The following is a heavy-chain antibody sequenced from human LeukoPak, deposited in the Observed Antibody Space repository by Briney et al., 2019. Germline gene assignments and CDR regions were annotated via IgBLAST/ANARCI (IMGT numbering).Heavy chain of an antibody. D-gene: IGHD6-13*01. V-gene: IGHV1-2*06. CDR1: GYTFSGYY. CDR3: ARDRDGSSRNWFDP. Sequence: ASVKVSCKASGYTFSGYYIHWVRQAPGQGLEWMGRINPNSGGTNYAQKFQGRVTMARDASITTAYMELSSLISDDTAVYYCARDRDGSSRNWFDPWGQGTLVTVSS. J-gene: IGHJ5*02. CDR2: INPNSGGT.